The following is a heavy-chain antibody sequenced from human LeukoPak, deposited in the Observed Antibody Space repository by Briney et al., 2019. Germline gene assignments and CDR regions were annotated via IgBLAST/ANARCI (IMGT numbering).Heavy chain of an antibody. V-gene: IGHV1-46*01. D-gene: IGHD2-15*01. CDR1: GYTFTSYY. J-gene: IGHJ4*02. CDR2: INPSGGSA. Sequence: ASVKVSCKASGYTFTSYYMHWVRQAPGQGLEWMGIINPSGGSASYAQNFQGRLTITTDISTNTAYMELRSLRSDDTAVYYCARDGDTEGLNIVVVVAATGDYWGQGTLVTVSS. CDR3: ARDGDTEGLNIVVVVAATGDY.